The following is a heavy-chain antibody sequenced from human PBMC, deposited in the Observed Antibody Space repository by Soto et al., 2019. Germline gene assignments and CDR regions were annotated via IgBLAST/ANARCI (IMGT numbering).Heavy chain of an antibody. CDR1: GFTVSSNY. CDR3: ARGGIVVASDY. D-gene: IGHD6-19*01. Sequence: GGSLRLSCVVSGFTVSSNYMSWVRQAPGKGLEWVSIIYSGGSTFYADSVKGRFTISRDNSKNTLHLQMDSLRVEDTAVYYCARGGIVVASDYWGQGTLVTVSS. V-gene: IGHV3-66*01. CDR2: IYSGGST. J-gene: IGHJ4*02.